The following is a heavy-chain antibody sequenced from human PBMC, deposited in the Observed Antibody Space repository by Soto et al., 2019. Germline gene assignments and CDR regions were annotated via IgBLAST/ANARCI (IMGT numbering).Heavy chain of an antibody. CDR3: ARDLWVEPELYYYGMDV. CDR1: GDSISSADYY. Sequence: QVQLQESGPGLVRPSQTLSLTCTVSGDSISSADYYWSWIRQTPGKGLEWIGHIFYSGTTYYNPSLKSRLTISVDTSKNHFSLRLTSVTAADTAVYYCARDLWVEPELYYYGMDVGGQGTTVTVSS. V-gene: IGHV4-30-4*01. J-gene: IGHJ6*02. D-gene: IGHD1-1*01. CDR2: IFYSGTT.